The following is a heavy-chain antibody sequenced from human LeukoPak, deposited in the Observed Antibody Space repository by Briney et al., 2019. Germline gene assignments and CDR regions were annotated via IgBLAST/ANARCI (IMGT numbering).Heavy chain of an antibody. CDR1: GGTFSSYA. J-gene: IGHJ4*02. V-gene: IGHV1-69*13. D-gene: IGHD5-24*01. CDR3: ARERDGYNRYYFDY. Sequence: VKVSCKASGGTFSSYAISWVRQAPGQGLEWMGGIIPIFGTANYAQKFQGRVTITADESTSTAYMELSSLRSEDTAVYYCARERDGYNRYYFDYWGQGTLVTVSS. CDR2: IIPIFGTA.